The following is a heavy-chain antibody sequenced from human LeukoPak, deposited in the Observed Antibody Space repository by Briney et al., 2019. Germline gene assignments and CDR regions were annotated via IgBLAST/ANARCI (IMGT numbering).Heavy chain of an antibody. CDR1: GYSFTGYY. V-gene: IGHV1-2*02. J-gene: IGHJ4*02. D-gene: IGHD4-17*01. CDR3: ARVHRGDYAKNCDY. CDR2: INPNSGGT. Sequence: WASVKVSCKASGYSFTGYYIHWVRQAPGQGLEWMGWINPNSGGTNYAQKFQGRVTMTTDTPTSTAYMELRSLRSDDTAVYYCARVHRGDYAKNCDYWGQGTLVTVSS.